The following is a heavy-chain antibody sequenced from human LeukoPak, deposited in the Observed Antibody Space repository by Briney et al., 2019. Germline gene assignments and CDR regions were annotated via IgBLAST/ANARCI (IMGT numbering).Heavy chain of an antibody. D-gene: IGHD3-3*01. Sequence: SETLSLTCTVSGGSISSHSWGWIRQSPGKGPEWIGSIYYSGKTYYNPSVKSRVTMSVDTSKNQFSLNLSSVTAADTAVYYCARLPLSMRGYPPDYWGQGTLVTVSS. CDR1: GGSISSHS. V-gene: IGHV4-39*01. CDR2: IYYSGKT. J-gene: IGHJ4*02. CDR3: ARLPLSMRGYPPDY.